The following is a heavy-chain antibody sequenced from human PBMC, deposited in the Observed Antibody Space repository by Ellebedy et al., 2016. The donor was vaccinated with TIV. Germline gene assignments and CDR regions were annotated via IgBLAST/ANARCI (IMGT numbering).Heavy chain of an antibody. CDR3: ARCSYDSSGFYYYYGMDV. J-gene: IGHJ6*02. Sequence: MPSETLSLTCTVSGGSISSSSYYWGWIRQPPAKGPEWIGRIYYSGSTYYNPSLKSRVTISVATSKNQFSLKLSSVTAADTAVYYCARCSYDSSGFYYYYGMDVWGQGTTVTVSS. V-gene: IGHV4-39*01. CDR1: GGSISSSSYY. CDR2: IYYSGST. D-gene: IGHD3-22*01.